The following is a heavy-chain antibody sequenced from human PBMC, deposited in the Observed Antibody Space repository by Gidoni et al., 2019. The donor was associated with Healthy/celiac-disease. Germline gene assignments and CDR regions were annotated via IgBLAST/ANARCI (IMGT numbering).Heavy chain of an antibody. V-gene: IGHV4-39*01. J-gene: IGHJ4*02. D-gene: IGHD3-22*01. CDR2: IYYSGST. CDR3: ARPDYYDSSGYYY. CDR1: GGSISSSSYY. Sequence: QLQLQESGPGLVKPSATLSLTCTVSGGSISSSSYYWGWIRQPPGKGLEWIGSIYYSGSTYYNPSLKSRVTISVDTSKNQFSLKLSSVTAADTAVYYCARPDYYDSSGYYYWGQGTLVTVSS.